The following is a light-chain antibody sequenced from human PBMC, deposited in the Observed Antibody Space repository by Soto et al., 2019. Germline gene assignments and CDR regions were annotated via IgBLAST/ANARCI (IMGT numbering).Light chain of an antibody. CDR1: QSVISTY. V-gene: IGKV3D-20*02. CDR3: QQRSNWPRT. Sequence: EIVLTQSPATLSLSPGERASLSCMASQSVISTYLAWYQQKPGQAPRLLIYGASSRATGIPDRFSGSGSGTDFTLTISRLEPEDFAVYYCQQRSNWPRTFGQGTKVDIK. J-gene: IGKJ1*01. CDR2: GAS.